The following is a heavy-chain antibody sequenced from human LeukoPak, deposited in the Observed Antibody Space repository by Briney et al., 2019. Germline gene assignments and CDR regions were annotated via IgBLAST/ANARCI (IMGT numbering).Heavy chain of an antibody. V-gene: IGHV4-30-2*01. CDR2: IYHSGST. Sequence: PSETLSLTCAVSGGSISSGGYSWSWIRQPPGKGLEWIGYIYHSGSTYYNPSLKSRVTISVGRSKNQFSLKLSSVTAADTAVYYCARTYYYDSSGYYPHYGMDVWGQGTTVTVSS. CDR3: ARTYYYDSSGYYPHYGMDV. D-gene: IGHD3-22*01. CDR1: GGSISSGGYS. J-gene: IGHJ6*02.